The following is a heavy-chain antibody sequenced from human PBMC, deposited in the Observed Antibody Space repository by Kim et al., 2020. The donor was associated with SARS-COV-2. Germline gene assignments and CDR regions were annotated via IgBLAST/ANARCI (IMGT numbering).Heavy chain of an antibody. CDR3: ARIAAAGSDY. CDR2: DP. V-gene: IGHV5-51*01. D-gene: IGHD6-13*01. J-gene: IGHJ4*02. Sequence: DPTASPSFQGHVTISTDKSISTAYLQWSSLKASDTAMYYCARIAAAGSDYWGQGTLVTVSS.